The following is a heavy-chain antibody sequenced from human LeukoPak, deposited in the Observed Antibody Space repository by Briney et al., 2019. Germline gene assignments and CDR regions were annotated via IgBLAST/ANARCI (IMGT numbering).Heavy chain of an antibody. CDR2: ISSSSGTV. V-gene: IGHV3-48*04. CDR1: GFTFSTSP. D-gene: IGHD2-15*01. J-gene: IGHJ4*02. Sequence: GGSLRLSCAASGFTFSTSPMNWVRQAPGKGPEWVSYISSSSGTVYYADSVKGRFTISRDNAENSLYLQMNSLRAEDTAVYYCARGPGSGHYFDYWGQGTLVTVSS. CDR3: ARGPGSGHYFDY.